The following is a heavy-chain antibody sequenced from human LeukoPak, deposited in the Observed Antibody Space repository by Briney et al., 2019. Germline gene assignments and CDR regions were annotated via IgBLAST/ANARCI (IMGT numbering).Heavy chain of an antibody. CDR3: ARALAGTAELDV. CDR1: GGTFSSYA. D-gene: IGHD1-1*01. Sequence: GASVKVSCTASGGTFSSYAISWVRQAPGQGLEWMGRIIPILGIANYAQKFQGRVTMTRDPSISTAYMELSSLRSEDTGVYFCARALAGTAELDVWGKGTTVTVSS. J-gene: IGHJ6*04. CDR2: IIPILGIA. V-gene: IGHV1-69*04.